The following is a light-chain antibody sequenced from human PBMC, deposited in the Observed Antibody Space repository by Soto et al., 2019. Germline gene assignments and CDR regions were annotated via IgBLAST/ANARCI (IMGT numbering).Light chain of an antibody. J-gene: IGLJ2*01. Sequence: QSVLTQPASVSGSPGQSITISCTGTSSDVGSYNLVSWYQQHPGKAPKFMIYEGSKWPSGVSNRFSGSKSGNTASLTISGLQAEDEADYYCCSYAGSSTLVFGGGTQLTVL. CDR1: SSDVGSYNL. CDR3: CSYAGSSTLV. CDR2: EGS. V-gene: IGLV2-23*01.